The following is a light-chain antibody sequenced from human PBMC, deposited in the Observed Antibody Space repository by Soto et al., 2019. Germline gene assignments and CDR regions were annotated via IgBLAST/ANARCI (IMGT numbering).Light chain of an antibody. J-gene: IGKJ5*01. CDR2: SAS. V-gene: IGKV1-27*01. CDR3: QKFNTAPLT. Sequence: DIQMTQSPSSLSASVGDRVTITCRASQDISVYLAWYQQQPGKVPKLLIYSASTLQSGVPSRFSGSGSGTDFTLTISRLQPEDVATYFCQKFNTAPLTFGQGTRLEIK. CDR1: QDISVY.